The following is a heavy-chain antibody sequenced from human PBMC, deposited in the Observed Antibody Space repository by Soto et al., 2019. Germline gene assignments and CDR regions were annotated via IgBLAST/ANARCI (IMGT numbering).Heavy chain of an antibody. CDR3: AREGGESSDGLYYFDA. V-gene: IGHV4-30-4*01. CDR2: ICYSGNT. D-gene: IGHD3-16*01. Sequence: PSETLSLTCTVSGGSTISDNYWSWIRKPPGKGLEWVGHICYSGNTDYNPSLKSRLAISIDTSNNQFSLKLSSVTAPDTAVYFRAREGGESSDGLYYFDAWGQGSLVTVSS. J-gene: IGHJ4*02. CDR1: GGSTISDNY.